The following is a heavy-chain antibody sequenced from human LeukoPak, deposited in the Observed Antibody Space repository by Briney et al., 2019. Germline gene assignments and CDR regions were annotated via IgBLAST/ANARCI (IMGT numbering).Heavy chain of an antibody. Sequence: PQTLSLTCTLSGVSPRSDSWSWIRQPPRQGLEWIGYISYTVSTSYNPSLKSRVTISVDPSKSQLSLKLRSVTAADTAVYYCARRTRSFSFSYGDAYYYYFMDVWGKGTTVIVS. CDR1: GVSPRSDS. CDR2: ISYTVST. CDR3: ARRTRSFSFSYGDAYYYYFMDV. J-gene: IGHJ6*03. D-gene: IGHD4/OR15-4a*01. V-gene: IGHV4-59*01.